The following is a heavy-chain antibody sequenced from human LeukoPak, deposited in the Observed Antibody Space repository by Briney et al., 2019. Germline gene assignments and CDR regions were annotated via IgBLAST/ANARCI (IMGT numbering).Heavy chain of an antibody. CDR3: ARVSGSSSLGYYFDY. D-gene: IGHD6-13*01. Sequence: PGGSLRLSCAASGFTFDDYGISWVRQAPGKGLEWVSGNWNGGSTGYADSVKGRFTISRDNAKNSLYLQMNSLRAEDTALYYCARVSGSSSLGYYFDYWGQGALVTVSS. CDR1: GFTFDDYG. V-gene: IGHV3-20*04. J-gene: IGHJ4*02. CDR2: NWNGGST.